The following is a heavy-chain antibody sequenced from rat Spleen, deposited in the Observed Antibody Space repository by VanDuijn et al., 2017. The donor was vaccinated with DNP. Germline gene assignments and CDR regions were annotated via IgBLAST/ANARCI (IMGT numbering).Heavy chain of an antibody. CDR3: ARSVFYYYDPSYFDY. CDR2: IRYDVSTT. D-gene: IGHD1-12*01. Sequence: EVQLVESDGGLVQPGRSLKLSCAASGFTFSDYYMAWVRQAPTKGLEWVATIRYDVSTTYYRDSVKGRVTISRYNAKSTLYLQMDSLMSEDTATYYCARSVFYYYDPSYFDYWGQGVMVTVSS. V-gene: IGHV5-29*01. CDR1: GFTFSDYY. J-gene: IGHJ2*01.